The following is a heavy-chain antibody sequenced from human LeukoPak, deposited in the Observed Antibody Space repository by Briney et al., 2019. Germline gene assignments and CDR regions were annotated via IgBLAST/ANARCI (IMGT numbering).Heavy chain of an antibody. J-gene: IGHJ4*02. CDR1: GFTFRSYV. CDR2: VAASGDGT. V-gene: IGHV3-23*01. D-gene: IGHD3-16*01. CDR3: ARAHVLRPFDS. Sequence: GGSLRLSCAAYGFTFRSYVFSWLRQPPGKGLEWVSAVAASGDGTYYADSVKGRFTISRDNSKNTLYLQMNSLGAEETAVYYCARAHVLRPFDSWGQGTLVTVSS.